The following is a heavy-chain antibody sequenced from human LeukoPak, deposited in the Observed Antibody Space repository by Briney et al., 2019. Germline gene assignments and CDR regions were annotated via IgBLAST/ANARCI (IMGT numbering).Heavy chain of an antibody. Sequence: AGGSLRLSCAASGFTFNSYGMTWVRQAPGKGLEWASSISGSGGSTYYADSVKGRFTISRDNSENTVYLQMNSLRAEDTAVYYCAKGMSWFDPWGQGTLVTVSS. CDR1: GFTFNSYG. CDR2: ISGSGGST. J-gene: IGHJ5*02. V-gene: IGHV3-23*01. CDR3: AKGMSWFDP.